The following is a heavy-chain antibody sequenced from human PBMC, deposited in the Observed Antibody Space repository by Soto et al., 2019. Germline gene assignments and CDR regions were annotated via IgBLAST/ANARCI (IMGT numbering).Heavy chain of an antibody. V-gene: IGHV1-18*04. Sequence: SSVKDGCKASGYTFTSYGISWVRQAPGQGLEWMGWISAYNGNTNYAQQLQGRVTMTTDTSTSTAYMELRSLRSDDTAVYYCASEHRRTGKEALKIWCQGTPVTVSS. J-gene: IGHJ1*01. CDR2: ISAYNGNT. CDR3: ASEHRRTGKEALKI. CDR1: GYTFTSYG.